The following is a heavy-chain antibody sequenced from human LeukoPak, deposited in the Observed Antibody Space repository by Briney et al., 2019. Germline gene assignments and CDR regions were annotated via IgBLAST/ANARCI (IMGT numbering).Heavy chain of an antibody. CDR1: GFTFSNAW. CDR3: TTEGGNYDYVWGSYRLTEGGDY. CDR2: IKSKTDGGTT. D-gene: IGHD3-16*02. J-gene: IGHJ4*02. Sequence: GGSLRLSCAASGFTFSNAWMSWVRQAPGKGLEWVGRIKSKTDGGTTDYAAPVKGRFTISRDDSKNTLYLQMNSLKTEDTAVYYCTTEGGNYDYVWGSYRLTEGGDYWGQGTLVTVSS. V-gene: IGHV3-15*01.